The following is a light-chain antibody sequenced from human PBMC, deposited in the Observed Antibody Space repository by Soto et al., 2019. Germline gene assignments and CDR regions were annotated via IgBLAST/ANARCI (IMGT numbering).Light chain of an antibody. Sequence: EIVMTQSQATLSVSPWERATLSFRASQSVSSNLAWYQQKPGQAPRLLIYAASSRATGVPDRFSGSGSGTDFTLTIRRLEPEDFAVYYCQQYDSTGWTFGQGTKXXIK. CDR2: AAS. V-gene: IGKV3-20*01. J-gene: IGKJ1*01. CDR3: QQYDSTGWT. CDR1: QSVSSN.